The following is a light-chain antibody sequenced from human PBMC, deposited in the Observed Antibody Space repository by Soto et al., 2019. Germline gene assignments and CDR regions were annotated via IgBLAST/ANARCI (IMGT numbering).Light chain of an antibody. J-gene: IGKJ1*01. CDR3: LQDYDYPRT. Sequence: IRVTQSPSSLSASVGDSFTITCRTSQRIGTFVNWYHQRQGRAPKLLIYKASTLKSGVPSRFSGRGSGTDFTLTISSLQPEDFATYYCLQDYDYPRTFGQGTKVDIK. V-gene: IGKV1-6*01. CDR2: KAS. CDR1: QRIGTF.